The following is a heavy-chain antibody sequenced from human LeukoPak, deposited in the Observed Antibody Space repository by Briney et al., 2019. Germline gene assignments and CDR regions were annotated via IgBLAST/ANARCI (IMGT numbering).Heavy chain of an antibody. J-gene: IGHJ4*02. CDR2: IWYDGSNK. Sequence: PGRSLRLSCAASGFTFSSYGMHWVRQAPGKGLEWVAVIWYDGSNKYYADSVKGRFTISRDNAKNTLYMQMNSLRAEDTAVYYCGTAFEFWGQGTLVTVSS. CDR3: GTAFEF. CDR1: GFTFSSYG. V-gene: IGHV3-33*03.